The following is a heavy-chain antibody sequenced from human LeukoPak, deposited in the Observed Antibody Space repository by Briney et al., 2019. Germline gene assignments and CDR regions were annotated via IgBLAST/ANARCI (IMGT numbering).Heavy chain of an antibody. J-gene: IGHJ4*02. V-gene: IGHV4-59*01. CDR1: GGSISSYY. CDR2: IYYSGST. Sequence: SETLSLTCTVSGGSISSYYWSWIRHSPGKGLEWIGYIYYSGSTNYNTSLKSRVTTSVDTSKNQFSLKLSSVTAADTAVYYCARGLELYYFDYWGQGTLVTVSS. D-gene: IGHD1-7*01. CDR3: ARGLELYYFDY.